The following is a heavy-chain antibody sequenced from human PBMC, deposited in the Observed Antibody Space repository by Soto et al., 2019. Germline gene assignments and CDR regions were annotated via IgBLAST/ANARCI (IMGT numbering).Heavy chain of an antibody. J-gene: IGHJ4*02. CDR3: ARDGYTSGWYGDFDY. CDR2: INPNNAGT. D-gene: IGHD6-19*01. V-gene: IGHV1-2*04. Sequence: QVQLVQSGAEVKKPGASVKVSCKASGYTFTDYYIHWVRQAPGQALEWMGWINPNNAGTDYAQKFQGWVTMTRDTSITTTYMELNRLRSDDTAVYYCARDGYTSGWYGDFDYWGQGTLVTVSS. CDR1: GYTFTDYY.